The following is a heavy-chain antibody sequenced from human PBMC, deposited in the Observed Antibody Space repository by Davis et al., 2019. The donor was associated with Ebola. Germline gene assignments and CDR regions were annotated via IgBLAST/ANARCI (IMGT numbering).Heavy chain of an antibody. CDR2: TYTDVRM. CDR3: TRHVPGDFWYFDL. D-gene: IGHD4-17*01. CDR1: ALILTDKY. J-gene: IGHJ2*01. Sequence: SMTLSRAASALILTDKYMSCVSQVPGKGLEWVSATYTDVRMYHADSVKGRFTIPRDNSKNTVYLQINSLRAEDTAMYHCTRHVPGDFWYFDLWGSGTLVTVSS. V-gene: IGHV3-66*04.